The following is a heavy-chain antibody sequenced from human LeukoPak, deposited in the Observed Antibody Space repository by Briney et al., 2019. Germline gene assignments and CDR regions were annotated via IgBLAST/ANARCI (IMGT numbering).Heavy chain of an antibody. CDR2: ISSSSSYI. CDR3: ARESSGSYYFDY. V-gene: IGHV3-21*01. CDR1: GFTFSSYS. D-gene: IGHD5-12*01. Sequence: GGSLRLSCAASGFTFSSYSMNWVRQAPGKGLEWVSSISSSSSYIYYADSVKGRFTISRDNAKNSLYLQMNSLRAEDTAVYYCARESSGSYYFDYWGQGTLVTVSS. J-gene: IGHJ4*02.